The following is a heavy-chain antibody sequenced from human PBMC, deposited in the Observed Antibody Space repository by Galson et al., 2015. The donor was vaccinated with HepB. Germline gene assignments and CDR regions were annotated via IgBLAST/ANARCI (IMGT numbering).Heavy chain of an antibody. D-gene: IGHD1-1*01. CDR3: AKDGRFLRLVQLERRGSYYYYMDV. Sequence: SLRLSCAASGFTFSSYGMHWVRQAPGKGLEWVAVISYDGSNKYYADSVKGRFTISRDNSKNTLYLQMNSLRAEDTAVYYCAKDGRFLRLVQLERRGSYYYYMDVWGKGTTVTVSS. V-gene: IGHV3-30*18. J-gene: IGHJ6*03. CDR1: GFTFSSYG. CDR2: ISYDGSNK.